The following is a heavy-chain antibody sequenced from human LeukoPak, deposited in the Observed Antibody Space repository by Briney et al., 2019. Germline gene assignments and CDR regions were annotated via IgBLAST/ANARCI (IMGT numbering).Heavy chain of an antibody. CDR3: ANHLRATNTYIFFGLDV. Sequence: RGSLRLSCAASGFTFKDYGMYWVRQPPGKGLEWVSGINWNGGGTDYADSVNGRFTISRENTKNSLYLQMTSLRPEDTALYYCANHLRATNTYIFFGLDVWGQGTTVTVSS. D-gene: IGHD1-26*01. CDR1: GFTFKDYG. J-gene: IGHJ6*02. V-gene: IGHV3-20*04. CDR2: INWNGGGT.